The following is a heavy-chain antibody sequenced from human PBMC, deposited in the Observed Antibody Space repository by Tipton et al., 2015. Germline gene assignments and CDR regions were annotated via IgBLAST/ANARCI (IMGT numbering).Heavy chain of an antibody. V-gene: IGHV6-1*01. Sequence: GLVKPSQTLSLTCDISGDSVSSSTSAWNWIRQSPSRGLEWLGRTYYRSKWYYEYSISVKSRVTVTPDTSKNQFSLHLNSVTPEDTAVYYCTRDPAYYYGMDVWGQGTTVTVSS. D-gene: IGHD6-25*01. CDR2: TYYRSKWYY. J-gene: IGHJ6*02. CDR1: GDSVSSSTSA. CDR3: TRDPAYYYGMDV.